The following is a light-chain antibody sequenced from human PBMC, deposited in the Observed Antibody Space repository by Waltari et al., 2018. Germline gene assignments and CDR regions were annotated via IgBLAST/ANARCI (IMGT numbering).Light chain of an antibody. Sequence: HSALTQPPSVSESPGQSITLSCSRTNSGFGSSNRLSWYQQGPGKAPKLVIYEVTKRPSGVSDRFSGSKSDNTASLTISGLQAEDEADYYCCSYGGRSTLVFGGGTKLTVL. CDR1: NSGFGSSNR. J-gene: IGLJ3*02. CDR3: CSYGGRSTLV. V-gene: IGLV2-23*02. CDR2: EVT.